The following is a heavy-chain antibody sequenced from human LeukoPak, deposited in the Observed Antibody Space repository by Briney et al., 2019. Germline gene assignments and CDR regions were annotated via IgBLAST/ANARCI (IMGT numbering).Heavy chain of an antibody. CDR1: GGTFSSYA. Sequence: SVKVSCKASGGTFSSYAISWVRQAPGQGLEWMGRIIPILGIANYAQKFQGRVTITADKSTSTAYMELSSLRSEDTAVYYCAREIVVVVAAKGRAGYYYMDVWGQGTMVTVSS. CDR2: IIPILGIA. D-gene: IGHD2-15*01. CDR3: AREIVVVVAAKGRAGYYYMDV. J-gene: IGHJ6*03. V-gene: IGHV1-69*04.